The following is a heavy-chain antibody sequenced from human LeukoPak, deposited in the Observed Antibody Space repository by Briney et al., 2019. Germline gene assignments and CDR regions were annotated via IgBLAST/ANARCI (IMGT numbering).Heavy chain of an antibody. Sequence: GGSLRLSCAASGVTFSGYSMNSVRQAPGKGLEWASYISSSSSTIYYADSVKGRFTISRDNAKNSLYLQMNSLRAEDTAVYYYACDLGVVSYYYFDYWGQGTLVTVSS. CDR3: ACDLGVVSYYYFDY. J-gene: IGHJ4*02. CDR2: ISSSSSTI. CDR1: GVTFSGYS. V-gene: IGHV3-48*01. D-gene: IGHD3-10*01.